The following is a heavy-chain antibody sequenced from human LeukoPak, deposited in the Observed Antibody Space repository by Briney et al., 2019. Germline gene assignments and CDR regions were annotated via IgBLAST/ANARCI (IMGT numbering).Heavy chain of an antibody. D-gene: IGHD5-24*01. V-gene: IGHV3-48*04. CDR3: ARATRNGYDY. CDR1: EFTCRIYS. Sequence: GGSLTLSSAESEFTCRIYSMNWVRQAPGRGLEWVSYIESTSSPIYYVDSVKGRFTMSRDNAKNSLFLQMNNLRVEDTAIYYCARATRNGYDYWCQGTLVTVSS. J-gene: IGHJ4*02. CDR2: IESTSSPI.